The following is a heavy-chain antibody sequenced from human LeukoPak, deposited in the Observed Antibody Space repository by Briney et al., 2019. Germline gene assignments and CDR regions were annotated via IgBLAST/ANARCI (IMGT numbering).Heavy chain of an antibody. J-gene: IGHJ4*02. D-gene: IGHD3-3*01. CDR1: GFTFSSYW. V-gene: IGHV3-7*01. Sequence: GGSLRLSCAASGFTFSSYWMSWVRQAPGKGLEWVANIKQDGSEKYYVDSAKGRFTISRDNAKNSLYLQMNSLRAEDTAVYYCARGNYDFWSGYPHFDYWGQGTLVTVSS. CDR2: IKQDGSEK. CDR3: ARGNYDFWSGYPHFDY.